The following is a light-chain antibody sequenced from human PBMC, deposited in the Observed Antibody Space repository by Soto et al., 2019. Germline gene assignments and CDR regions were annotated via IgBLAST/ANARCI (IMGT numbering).Light chain of an antibody. CDR3: QLYSSYPRT. J-gene: IGKJ5*01. CDR1: QGISTF. V-gene: IGKV1D-16*01. Sequence: DIQLTQSPSSLSASIGDRVTITCRASQGISTFLAWYQQKPGKAPKSLIKTASTLQSGVPSRFSGSGSETDFTLNTSSMQPEDFATYYCQLYSSYPRTFGQGTRLE. CDR2: TAS.